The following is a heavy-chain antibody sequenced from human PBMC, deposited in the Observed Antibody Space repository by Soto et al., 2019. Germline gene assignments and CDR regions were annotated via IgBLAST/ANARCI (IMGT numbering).Heavy chain of an antibody. V-gene: IGHV4-59*01. D-gene: IGHD6-6*01. CDR3: ARADGYSSSFALGY. J-gene: IGHJ4*02. Sequence: SETLSLTCTVSGGSISSYYWSWIRQPPGKGLEWIGYIYYSGSTNYNPSHKSRVTITVDTSKNQFSLKLSFVTAADTAVYYCARADGYSSSFALGYWGQGTLVTVS. CDR1: GGSISSYY. CDR2: IYYSGST.